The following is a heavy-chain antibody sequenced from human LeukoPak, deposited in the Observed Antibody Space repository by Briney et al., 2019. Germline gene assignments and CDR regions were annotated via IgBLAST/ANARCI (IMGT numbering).Heavy chain of an antibody. CDR1: EFTFSSCG. J-gene: IGHJ1*01. Sequence: GGSLRLSCAASEFTFSSCGMHWVSQAPGKGLEWVAAIWYDGSNKYYADSVKGRFTISRDNSKNTVYLQMNSLRVEDTAVYYCARDQRPGWGEYFQHWGQGTLVTVSS. V-gene: IGHV3-33*01. CDR3: ARDQRPGWGEYFQH. D-gene: IGHD3-16*01. CDR2: IWYDGSNK.